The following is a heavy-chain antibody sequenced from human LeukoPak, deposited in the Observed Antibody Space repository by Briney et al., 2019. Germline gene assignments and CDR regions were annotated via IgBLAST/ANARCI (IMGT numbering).Heavy chain of an antibody. D-gene: IGHD6-19*01. CDR2: INHRGST. J-gene: IGHJ5*02. Sequence: SETLSLSCAVSGGSFSGYYWRWIRQPPGKGLEWIGEINHRGSTTYNPSLKSRVTISVDTSKNQFSLKLSSLTAADTAVYYCARASRDAIAVAGTGNWFDPWGQGTLVTVSS. CDR3: ARASRDAIAVAGTGNWFDP. CDR1: GGSFSGYY. V-gene: IGHV4-34*01.